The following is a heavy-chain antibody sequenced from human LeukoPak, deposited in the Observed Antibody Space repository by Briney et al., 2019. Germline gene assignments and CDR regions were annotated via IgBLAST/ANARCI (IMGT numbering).Heavy chain of an antibody. J-gene: IGHJ4*02. V-gene: IGHV1-8*03. CDR2: MNPNSGNT. D-gene: IGHD6-19*01. CDR1: GYTFTSYD. CDR3: ARVKAVASRKLGYYFDY. Sequence: ASVKVSCKASGYTFTSYDINWVRQATGQGLEWMGWMNPNSGNTGYAQKFQGRVTITRNTSISTAYMELSSLRSEDTAVYYCARVKAVASRKLGYYFDYWGQGTLVTVSS.